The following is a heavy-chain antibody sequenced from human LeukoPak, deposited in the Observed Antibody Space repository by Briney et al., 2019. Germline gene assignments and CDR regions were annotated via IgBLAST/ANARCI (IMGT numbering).Heavy chain of an antibody. V-gene: IGHV3-7*03. J-gene: IGHJ4*02. CDR1: GFTFSSYW. CDR3: AKDTPDSVAAAPDYYYFDY. Sequence: GGSLRLSCAASGFTFSSYWMHWVRQAPGKGLEWVANIKQDGSEKYYVDSVKGRFTISRDNAKNSLYLQMNSLRAEDTAVYYCAKDTPDSVAAAPDYYYFDYWGQGTLVTVSS. D-gene: IGHD6-13*01. CDR2: IKQDGSEK.